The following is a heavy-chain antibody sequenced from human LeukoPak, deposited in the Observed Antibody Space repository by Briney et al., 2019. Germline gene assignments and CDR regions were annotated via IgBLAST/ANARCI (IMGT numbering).Heavy chain of an antibody. CDR1: GGSISSGGYY. D-gene: IGHD2-2*01. J-gene: IGHJ4*02. CDR3: ARGGAAMGRVYFDY. CDR2: IYYSGST. Sequence: SETLSLTCTVSGGSISSGGYYWSWIRQHPGKGLEWIGYIYYSGSTYYNPSLKSRVTISVDTSKNQSSLKLSSVTAADTAVYYCARGGAAMGRVYFDYWGQGTLVTVSS. V-gene: IGHV4-31*03.